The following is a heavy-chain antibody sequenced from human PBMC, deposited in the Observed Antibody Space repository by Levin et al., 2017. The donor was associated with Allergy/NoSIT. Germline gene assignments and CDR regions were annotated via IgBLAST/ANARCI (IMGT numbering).Heavy chain of an antibody. CDR3: ARIGNVDTAAFDI. CDR1: GYTFTSYG. D-gene: IGHD5-18*01. J-gene: IGHJ3*02. V-gene: IGHV1-18*01. CDR2: ISAYNGNT. Sequence: KAGESLKISCKASGYTFTSYGISWVRQAPGQGLEWMGWISAYNGNTNYAQKLQGRVTMTTDTSTSTAYMELRSLRSDDTAVYYCARIGNVDTAAFDIWGQGTMVTVSS.